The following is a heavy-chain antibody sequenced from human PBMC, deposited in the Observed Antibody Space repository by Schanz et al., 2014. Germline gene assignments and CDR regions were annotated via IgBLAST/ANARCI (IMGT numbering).Heavy chain of an antibody. D-gene: IGHD2-2*01. CDR3: ARGEWSTSQFDY. V-gene: IGHV4-34*01. CDR1: GGSFSGYY. CDR2: IHHSGST. J-gene: IGHJ4*01. Sequence: QVQLQQWGAGLLKPSETLSLTCAVYGGSFSGYYWTWIRQPPGKGLEWIGEIHHSGSTNYNPSLKSRVTISLATSKTHSPLNLSSVTAADTAVYYCARGEWSTSQFDYWGHGTLVTVSS.